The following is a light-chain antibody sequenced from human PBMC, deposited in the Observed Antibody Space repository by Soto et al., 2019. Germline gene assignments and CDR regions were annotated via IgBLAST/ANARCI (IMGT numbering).Light chain of an antibody. CDR1: QSISSY. V-gene: IGKV1-39*01. CDR2: TAS. Sequence: DIQMTQSPSSLSASVGDRVTITCRASQSISSYLNWYQQKPGKAPKLLIYTASSLQSGVPSRFSGSGSGTDFTLTVSSLQPEDFAIYYCQQSYNTPYTFGQGTKLEIK. J-gene: IGKJ2*01. CDR3: QQSYNTPYT.